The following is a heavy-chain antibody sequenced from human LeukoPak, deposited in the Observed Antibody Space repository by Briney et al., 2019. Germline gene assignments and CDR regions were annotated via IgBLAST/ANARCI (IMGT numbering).Heavy chain of an antibody. CDR1: GFTFSNSW. CDR2: SNADGSEE. Sequence: GGSLRLSCVDSGFTFSNSWMSWVRQAPGRGLEWVATSNADGSEEFYVESVKGRFTISRNNARNSLFLHMDSLRAKDTAVYYCARDRAYGTFDYWGQGTLVTVSS. D-gene: IGHD4-17*01. CDR3: ARDRAYGTFDY. V-gene: IGHV3-7*01. J-gene: IGHJ4*02.